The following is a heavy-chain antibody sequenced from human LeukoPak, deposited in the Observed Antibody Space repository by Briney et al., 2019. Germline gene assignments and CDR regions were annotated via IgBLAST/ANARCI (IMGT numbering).Heavy chain of an antibody. CDR3: AREREYYYMDV. CDR1: TDSIISDYF. Sequence: SHTLSLICTVATDSIISDYFWAWILQAPGKGLDYLGSVSHSGDTLYNPSLTTRVSISVDTSKNLFSLKLTPVTAADTAIYYCAREREYYYMDVWGKGTT. CDR2: VSHSGDT. V-gene: IGHV4-38-2*02. J-gene: IGHJ6*03.